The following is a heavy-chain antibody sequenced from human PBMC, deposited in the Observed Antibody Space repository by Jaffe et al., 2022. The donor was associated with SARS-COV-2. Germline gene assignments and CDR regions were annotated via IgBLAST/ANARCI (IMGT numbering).Heavy chain of an antibody. V-gene: IGHV3-23*01. CDR1: RFIFSNYA. D-gene: IGHD3-16*01. CDR2: ISGSGGTT. J-gene: IGHJ4*02. CDR3: AKDRGRIRPVNFDI. Sequence: EVQLLESGGGLVQPGGSLRLSCSASRFIFSNYAMSWVRQAPGKGLEWVSAISGSGGTTYSADSVRGRFTISRDNSNNTLYLQMNSLRAEDTAVYYCAKDRGRIRPVNFDIWGQGTLVTVSS.